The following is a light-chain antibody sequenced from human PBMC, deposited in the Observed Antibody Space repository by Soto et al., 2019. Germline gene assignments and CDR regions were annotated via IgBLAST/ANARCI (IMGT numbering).Light chain of an antibody. CDR1: QGLSSD. CDR2: AAS. J-gene: IGKJ5*01. V-gene: IGKV1-9*01. CDR3: QPLNSYPIT. Sequence: DIQLIQSPSFLSASVGDRVTITCRASQGLSSDLAWYQQKPGKAPKLLIYAASTLQSGVPSRFSGSGSGTEFTLTISSLQPEDFATYYCQPLNSYPITVGQGTRLEIK.